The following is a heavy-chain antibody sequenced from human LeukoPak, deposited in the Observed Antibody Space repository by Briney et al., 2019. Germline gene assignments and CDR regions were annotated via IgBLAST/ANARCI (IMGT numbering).Heavy chain of an antibody. CDR1: GYTFTSYY. V-gene: IGHV1-46*01. CDR2: INPSGGST. CDR3: ARDYCSSTSCSENYYYMDV. D-gene: IGHD2-2*01. J-gene: IGHJ6*03. Sequence: ASVKVSCKASGYTFTSYYMHWVRQAPGQGLEWMGIINPSGGSTSYAQKSQGRVTMTRDMSTSTVYMELSSLRSEDTAVYYCARDYCSSTSCSENYYYMDVWGKGTTVTVSS.